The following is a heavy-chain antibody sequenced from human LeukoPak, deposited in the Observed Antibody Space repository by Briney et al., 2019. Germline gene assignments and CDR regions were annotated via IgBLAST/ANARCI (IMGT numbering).Heavy chain of an antibody. V-gene: IGHV3-53*01. J-gene: IGHJ4*02. CDR1: GFTVSNNY. CDR2: IYSGGST. Sequence: GGSLRLSCTASGFTVSNNYMNWVRQAPGKGLEWVSLIYSGGSTQYADSVRGRFTISRDNSKNTLYIQMSSLRAEDTAVCYCARDPPGIAASVSGGWGQGTLVTVSS. CDR3: ARDPPGIAASVSGG. D-gene: IGHD6-13*01.